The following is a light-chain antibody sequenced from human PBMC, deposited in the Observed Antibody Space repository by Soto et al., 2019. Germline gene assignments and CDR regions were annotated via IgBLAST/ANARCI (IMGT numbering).Light chain of an antibody. CDR2: GAS. CDR3: QQYGSSPPT. CDR1: QSVSTNY. V-gene: IGKV3-20*01. J-gene: IGKJ1*01. Sequence: EIVLTQSPGTLSLSPGERATLSCRASQSVSTNYLAWYQRKPGQAPRLLIYGASYRATDIPNRFSGSGSGTDSTLTITRLKAEDFAVYYCQQYGSSPPTFGQGTKVEIK.